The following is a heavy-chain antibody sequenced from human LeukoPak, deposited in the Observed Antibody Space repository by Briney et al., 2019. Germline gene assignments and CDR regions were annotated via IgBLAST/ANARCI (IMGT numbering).Heavy chain of an antibody. CDR1: GGSFSSSNW. CDR3: ARDRGYSAFDI. CDR2: IDHSGST. J-gene: IGHJ3*02. V-gene: IGHV4-4*02. Sequence: PSETLSFTCAVSGGSFSSSNWWSWVRQPPGKVLEWIGEIDHSGSTNYNPSLKSRVTISVDKSKNQFSLKLSSVTAADKAVYYCARDRGYSAFDIWGQGTMVTVSS. D-gene: IGHD6-13*01.